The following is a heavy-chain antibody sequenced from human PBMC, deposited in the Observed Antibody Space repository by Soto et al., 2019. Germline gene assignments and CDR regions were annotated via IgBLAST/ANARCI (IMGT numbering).Heavy chain of an antibody. CDR2: INAGNGNT. CDR1: GYTFTSYA. V-gene: IGHV1-3*01. Sequence: ASVKVSCKASGYTFTSYAMHWVRQAPGQRLEWMGWINAGNGNTKYSQKFQGRVTITRDTSASTAYMELSSLRSEDTAVYYCARQLERRGSYYYMDVWGKGTTVTVSS. CDR3: ARQLERRGSYYYMDV. D-gene: IGHD1-1*01. J-gene: IGHJ6*03.